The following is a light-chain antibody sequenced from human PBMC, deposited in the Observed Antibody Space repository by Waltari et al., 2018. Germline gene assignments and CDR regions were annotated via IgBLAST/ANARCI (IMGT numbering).Light chain of an antibody. CDR1: QSVLYSSNNKND. Sequence: DIVMTQSPDSLAVSLGARATINGKSSQSVLYSSNNKNDLAWYQQKPGQPPKLLIYWASTRESGVPDRFSGSGSGTEFTLTSSSLQAEDVAVYYCQQYYSTPLLTFGGGTKVEIK. CDR3: QQYYSTPLLT. V-gene: IGKV4-1*01. CDR2: WAS. J-gene: IGKJ4*01.